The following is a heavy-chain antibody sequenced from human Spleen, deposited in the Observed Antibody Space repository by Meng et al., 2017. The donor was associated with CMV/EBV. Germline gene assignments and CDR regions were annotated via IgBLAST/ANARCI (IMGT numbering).Heavy chain of an antibody. CDR1: GYRLTNNG. J-gene: IGHJ4*02. D-gene: IGHD3-22*01. CDR2: ISAKSGDT. Sequence: ASVKVSCKASGYRLTNNGIGWMRQAPGQGLEWMGWISAKSGDTEYAQRVQGRVTMTTDTSTNTAYMELRSLRSDDTAVYYCARDLGHYYDSSGYYYFDYWGQGTLVTVSS. CDR3: ARDLGHYYDSSGYYYFDY. V-gene: IGHV1-18*04.